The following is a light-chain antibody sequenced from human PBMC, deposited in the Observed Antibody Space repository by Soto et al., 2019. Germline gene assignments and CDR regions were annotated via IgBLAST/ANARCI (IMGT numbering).Light chain of an antibody. CDR1: QSVSSD. CDR2: DAS. Sequence: EIVMTQSPATLSVSPGERATLSCRASQSVSSDLAWYQQKPGQAHRLLIYDASTRATGIPVRFNGSGSGEEFTLTIISLQSEDFALYYCQQYKKWPPLTFGGGTKVEI. J-gene: IGKJ4*01. CDR3: QQYKKWPPLT. V-gene: IGKV3-15*01.